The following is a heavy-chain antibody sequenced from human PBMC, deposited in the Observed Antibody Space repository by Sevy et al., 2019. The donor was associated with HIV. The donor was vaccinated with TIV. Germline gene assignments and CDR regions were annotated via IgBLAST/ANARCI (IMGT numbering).Heavy chain of an antibody. Sequence: ASVKVSCKASGGTFSSYAISWVRQAPGQGLEWMGGIIPIFGTANYAQKFQGRVTITADESTRTAYMELSSLRSEDTAVYYCARRKLDQGIYYYGMDVWGQGTTVTVSS. D-gene: IGHD1-1*01. V-gene: IGHV1-69*13. CDR2: IIPIFGTA. J-gene: IGHJ6*02. CDR3: ARRKLDQGIYYYGMDV. CDR1: GGTFSSYA.